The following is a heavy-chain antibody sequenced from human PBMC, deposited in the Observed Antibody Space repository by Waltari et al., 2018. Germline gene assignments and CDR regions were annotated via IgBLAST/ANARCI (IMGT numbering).Heavy chain of an antibody. CDR1: GFTFNTYW. Sequence: EVQLVESGGALVQPGGSLRLSSAASGFTFNTYWLHWVRQAPGKGLVWVLRTNSDVSSTTYADSVKGRFTISRDNAKNTVYLQMNSLRADDTAVYYCASETFDYWGQGTLVTVSS. CDR2: TNSDVSST. J-gene: IGHJ4*02. CDR3: ASETFDY. V-gene: IGHV3-74*01.